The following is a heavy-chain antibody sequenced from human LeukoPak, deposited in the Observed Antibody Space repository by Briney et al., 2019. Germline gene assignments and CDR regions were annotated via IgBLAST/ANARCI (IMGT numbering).Heavy chain of an antibody. V-gene: IGHV3-74*01. CDR2: MNSDGSST. J-gene: IGHJ4*02. CDR3: ATVSRSSGRGYFDY. D-gene: IGHD6-19*01. Sequence: QPGGSLRLSCAASGFPFSNYWMHWVRQAPGKGLVWVSRMNSDGSSTSYADSVKGRFTISRDNAKNTLYLQMNSLRAEDAAVYYYATVSRSSGRGYFDYWGPGTLVTVSS. CDR1: GFPFSNYW.